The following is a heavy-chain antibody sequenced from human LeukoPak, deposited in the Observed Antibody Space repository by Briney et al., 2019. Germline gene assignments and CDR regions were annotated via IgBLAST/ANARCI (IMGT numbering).Heavy chain of an antibody. J-gene: IGHJ4*02. CDR1: GYTFTGYY. V-gene: IGHV1-3*01. Sequence: ASVKVSCKASGYTFTGYYMHWVRQAPGQGLEWMGWINAGNGNTKYSQKFQGRVTITRDTSASTAYMELSSLRSEDTAVYYCARDLGGRGDYWGQGTLVTVSS. CDR2: INAGNGNT. D-gene: IGHD3-16*01. CDR3: ARDLGGRGDY.